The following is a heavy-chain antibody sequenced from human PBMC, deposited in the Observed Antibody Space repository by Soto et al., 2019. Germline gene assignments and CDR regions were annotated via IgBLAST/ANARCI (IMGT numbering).Heavy chain of an antibody. CDR2: IFSNDEK. D-gene: IGHD6-13*01. CDR1: GFSLSNAGLG. V-gene: IGHV2-26*04. J-gene: IGHJ5*02. CDR3: ASTYSTSWYWFDP. Sequence: QVTVKESGPVLVKPTETLTLTCTVSGFSLSNAGLGVSWIRQPPGKALEWLAHIFSNDEKSYSTSLKSRLTIYKDTSKSQVVLIMTNMDTVDTATYYCASTYSTSWYWFDPWGQGTLVTVSS.